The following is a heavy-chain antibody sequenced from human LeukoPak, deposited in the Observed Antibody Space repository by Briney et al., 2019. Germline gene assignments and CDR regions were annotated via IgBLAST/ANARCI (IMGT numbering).Heavy chain of an antibody. CDR1: GGSISSSSYY. Sequence: SETLSLTCTVSGGSISSSSYYWGWIRQPPGKGLEWIGRMYYTGSTYYNPSLKSRVTISVDTSKNQFSLKLSSVTAADTAVYYRARHLDYYDSSGYYSPYFDSWGQGTLVTVSS. V-gene: IGHV4-39*01. CDR3: ARHLDYYDSSGYYSPYFDS. J-gene: IGHJ4*02. D-gene: IGHD3-22*01. CDR2: MYYTGST.